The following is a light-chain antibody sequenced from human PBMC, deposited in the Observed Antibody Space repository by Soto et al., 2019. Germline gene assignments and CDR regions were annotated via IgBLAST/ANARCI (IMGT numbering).Light chain of an antibody. CDR1: QNVGNY. CDR3: QENYSPFPA. CDR2: AST. Sequence: DIQMTQSPSSLAASVGARVTILSRSSQNVGNYVNWYQQTPGKVPQVIIYASTNLHSGAPARFSGSGSGTDFTLTINSLQVEDVATYFCQENYSPFPAFGPGTKVDIK. V-gene: IGKV1-39*01. J-gene: IGKJ1*01.